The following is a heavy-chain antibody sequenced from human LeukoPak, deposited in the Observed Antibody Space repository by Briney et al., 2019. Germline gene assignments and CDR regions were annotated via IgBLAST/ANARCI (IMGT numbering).Heavy chain of an antibody. D-gene: IGHD3-10*01. Sequence: TGGSLRLSCAASGFTFSSYAMHWVRQAPGKGLDWVAFIRNDGSNQYYADSVTGRFTISRDDSKNALNLQMNSLRPEDTAVYYCAKGVGGSANYYYMDVWGKGTTVIVSS. CDR2: IRNDGSNQ. CDR3: AKGVGGSANYYYMDV. V-gene: IGHV3-30*02. CDR1: GFTFSSYA. J-gene: IGHJ6*03.